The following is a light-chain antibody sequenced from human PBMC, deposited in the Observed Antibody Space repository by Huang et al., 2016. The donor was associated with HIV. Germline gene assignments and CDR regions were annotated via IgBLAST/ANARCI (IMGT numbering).Light chain of an antibody. J-gene: IGKJ1*01. CDR2: GAS. CDR1: QSISTN. V-gene: IGKV3-15*01. Sequence: ETVMTQSPDTLSVSPGERATLSCRASQSISTNLAWYQQKPGQAPRLLIDGASTRATGIPARFSGSGSGTEFTLTISSLQSEDFAIYYCQQYDNSWTFAQGTKVEI. CDR3: QQYDNSWT.